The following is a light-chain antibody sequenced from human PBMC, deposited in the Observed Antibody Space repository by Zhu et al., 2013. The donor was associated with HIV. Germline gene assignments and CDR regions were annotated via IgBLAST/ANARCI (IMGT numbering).Light chain of an antibody. CDR2: EVS. CDR3: SSYTTSTLQL. J-gene: IGLJ3*02. Sequence: QSALTQPASVSGSPGQSITISCTGTSSDVGGYKDVSWYQQHPGKAPKLMIYEVSNRPSGVSNRFSGSKSGNTASLTISGLQAEDEADYYCSSYTTSTLQLFGGGTKVTVL. V-gene: IGLV2-14*01. CDR1: SSDVGGYKD.